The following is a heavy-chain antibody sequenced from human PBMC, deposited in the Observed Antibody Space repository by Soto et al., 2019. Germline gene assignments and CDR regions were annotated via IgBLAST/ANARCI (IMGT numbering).Heavy chain of an antibody. Sequence: QVQLMESGGGVVQPGRSLRLSCAASGFTFSSYGMHWVRQAPGKGLEWLAVIRNDGSNKDYADSVKGRFTISRDNSKNTVYLQMNSLRAEDTATYYCVRCAEWFGERGLDIWGQGTMLTVSS. CDR3: VRCAEWFGERGLDI. V-gene: IGHV3-33*01. J-gene: IGHJ3*02. CDR2: IRNDGSNK. CDR1: GFTFSSYG. D-gene: IGHD3-10*01.